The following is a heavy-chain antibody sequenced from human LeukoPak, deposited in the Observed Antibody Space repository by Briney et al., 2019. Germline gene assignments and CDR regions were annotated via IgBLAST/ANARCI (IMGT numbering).Heavy chain of an antibody. V-gene: IGHV4-39*01. CDR2: IYYSGST. Sequence: SETLSLTCTVSGGSISSSSYYWGWIRQPPRKGLEWIGSIYYSGSTYYNPSLKSRVTISVDTSKNQFSLKLSSVTAADTAVYYCARHSQKVSYSRFDYWGQGTLVTVSS. D-gene: IGHD6-13*01. J-gene: IGHJ4*02. CDR1: GGSISSSSYY. CDR3: ARHSQKVSYSRFDY.